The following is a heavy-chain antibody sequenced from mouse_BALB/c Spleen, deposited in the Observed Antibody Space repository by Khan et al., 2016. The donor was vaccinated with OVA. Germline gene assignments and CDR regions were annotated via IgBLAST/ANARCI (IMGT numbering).Heavy chain of an antibody. CDR1: GFSLTTYG. V-gene: IGHV2-2*02. Sequence: QVQLKQSGPGLVQPSQSLSITCTVSGFSLTTYGVHWVRQSPGKGLEWLGVIWSGGSTDYNAAFISRLSISKDSSKSQVFFKMNSLQVNDTAIYYCARNYDYDEGLAYWGQGNLVTVSA. CDR2: IWSGGST. D-gene: IGHD2-4*01. J-gene: IGHJ3*01. CDR3: ARNYDYDEGLAY.